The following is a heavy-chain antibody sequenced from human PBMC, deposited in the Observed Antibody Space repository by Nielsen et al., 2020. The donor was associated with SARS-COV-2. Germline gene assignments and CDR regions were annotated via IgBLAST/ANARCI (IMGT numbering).Heavy chain of an antibody. D-gene: IGHD6-13*01. CDR1: GFSFSTHN. CDR3: ARQQRGTWSFDY. CDR2: ITSGYSYI. V-gene: IGHV3-21*04. Sequence: GGSLRLSCAASGFSFSTHNMNWLRQAPGKGLEWVSAITSGYSYIYYADSVKGRFTISRDNAESTLFLEMNSLRAEDTAVYYCARQQRGTWSFDYWGQGTLVTVSS. J-gene: IGHJ4*02.